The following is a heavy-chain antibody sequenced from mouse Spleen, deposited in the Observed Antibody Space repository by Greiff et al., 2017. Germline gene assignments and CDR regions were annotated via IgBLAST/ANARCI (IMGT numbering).Heavy chain of an antibody. CDR3: ARRYYGSSGAWFAY. CDR1: GYTFTSYW. V-gene: IGHV1-50*01. Sequence: QVQLKQPGAELVKPGASVKLSCKASGYTFTSYWMQWVKQRPGQGLEWIGEIDPSDSYTNYNQKFKGKATLTVDTSSSTAYMQLSSLTSEDSAVYYCARRYYGSSGAWFAYWGQGTLVTVSA. CDR2: IDPSDSYT. J-gene: IGHJ3*01. D-gene: IGHD1-1*01.